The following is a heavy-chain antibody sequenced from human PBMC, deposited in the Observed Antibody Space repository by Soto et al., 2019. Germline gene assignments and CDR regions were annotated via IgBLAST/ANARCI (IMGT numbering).Heavy chain of an antibody. V-gene: IGHV1-8*01. Sequence: ASVKVSCKASGYTFTSYDINWVRQATGQGLEWMGWMNPNSGNTGYAQKFQGRVTMTRNTSISTAYMGLSSLRSEDTAVYYCARETLPDSSSWGNYYYYGMDVWGQGTTVTVSS. CDR2: MNPNSGNT. CDR3: ARETLPDSSSWGNYYYYGMDV. D-gene: IGHD6-13*01. J-gene: IGHJ6*02. CDR1: GYTFTSYD.